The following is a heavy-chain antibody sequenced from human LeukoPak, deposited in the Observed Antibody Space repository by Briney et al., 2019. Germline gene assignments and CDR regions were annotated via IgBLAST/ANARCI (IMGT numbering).Heavy chain of an antibody. Sequence: SETLSLTCTVSGGSISSYYWSWIRQPAGKGLEWIGRIYTSGSTNYNPSLKSRVTMSVDTSKNQFSLKLSSVTAADTAVYYCARDGYSYGRYYFDYWGQGTLVTVSS. CDR1: GGSISSYY. D-gene: IGHD5-18*01. V-gene: IGHV4-4*07. J-gene: IGHJ4*02. CDR2: IYTSGST. CDR3: ARDGYSYGRYYFDY.